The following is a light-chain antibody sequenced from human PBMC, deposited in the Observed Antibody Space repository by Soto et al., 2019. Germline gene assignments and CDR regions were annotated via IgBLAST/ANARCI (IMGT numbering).Light chain of an antibody. V-gene: IGKV1-17*03. Sequence: DIQMTQSPSVVSASVGDRVTITCRASQGISSYVAWFQQKPGKVPKSLIYAASNLQSGVPSKFSGSGSGTEFTLTISSLQPVDFATYYCLQHNSYPVSFGGGTKVEIK. CDR2: AAS. CDR3: LQHNSYPVS. J-gene: IGKJ4*01. CDR1: QGISSY.